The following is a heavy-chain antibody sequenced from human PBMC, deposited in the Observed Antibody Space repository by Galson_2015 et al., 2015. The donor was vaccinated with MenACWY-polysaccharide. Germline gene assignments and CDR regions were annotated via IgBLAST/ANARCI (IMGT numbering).Heavy chain of an antibody. Sequence: TLSLTCSVSGDSITNGGHHWTWLRQHPETGPDWIGYIFNNGGPKSNPSLRSRVTISSDTSRNQFSLHLTSMTAADTATYYCAGIPSTLTSFGWFDPWGQGILVTVSS. CDR3: AGIPSTLTSFGWFDP. V-gene: IGHV4-31*03. J-gene: IGHJ5*02. CDR1: GDSITNGGHH. D-gene: IGHD4-17*01. CDR2: IFNNGGP.